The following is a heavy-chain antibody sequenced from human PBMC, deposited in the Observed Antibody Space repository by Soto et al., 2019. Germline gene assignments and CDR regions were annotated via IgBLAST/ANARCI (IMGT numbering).Heavy chain of an antibody. CDR3: AKDGAPDVEMDTIFFDY. V-gene: IGHV3-30*18. J-gene: IGHJ4*02. CDR1: GFTFSSYG. D-gene: IGHD5-18*01. Sequence: QVQLVESGGGVVQPGRSLRLSCAASGFTFSSYGMHWVRQAPGKGLEWVAVISYDGSNKYYADSVKGRFTISRDNSKNTLYLQMHSLRAEDTAVYYCAKDGAPDVEMDTIFFDYWGQGTLVTVSS. CDR2: ISYDGSNK.